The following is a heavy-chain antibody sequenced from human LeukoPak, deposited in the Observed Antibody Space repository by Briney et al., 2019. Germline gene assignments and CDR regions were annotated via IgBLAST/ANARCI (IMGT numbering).Heavy chain of an antibody. J-gene: IGHJ4*02. CDR3: AKEAKEWLYYFDY. CDR2: ISGSGSST. D-gene: IGHD5-12*01. Sequence: GGALRLSCAASGFTFSVEYMSWIRQAPGKGLEWVSGISGSGSSTYYAESVKGRFTISRDKSMNTVYLQMNSLRAEDTAVYYCAKEAKEWLYYFDYWGQGALVTVSS. CDR1: GFTFSVEY. V-gene: IGHV3-23*01.